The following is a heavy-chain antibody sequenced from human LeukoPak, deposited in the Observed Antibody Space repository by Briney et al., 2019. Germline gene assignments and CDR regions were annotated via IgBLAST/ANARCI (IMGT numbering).Heavy chain of an antibody. CDR2: IYTSGSA. Sequence: SETLSLTCTVSGGSISSYYWSWIRQPPGKGLEWIGYIYTSGSANYNPSLKSRVTISVDTSKNQFSLKLSSVTAADTAVYCCAGSLAARLVYWGQGTLVTVSS. CDR1: GGSISSYY. J-gene: IGHJ4*02. V-gene: IGHV4-4*09. D-gene: IGHD6-6*01. CDR3: AGSLAARLVY.